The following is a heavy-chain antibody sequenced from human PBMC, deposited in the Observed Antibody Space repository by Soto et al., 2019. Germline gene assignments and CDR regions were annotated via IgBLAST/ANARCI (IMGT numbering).Heavy chain of an antibody. J-gene: IGHJ1*01. D-gene: IGHD4-17*01. CDR2: INVYYGNT. Sequence: GASVKVSCKASGYTFTSYGISWVRQAPGQRLEWMGWINVYYGNTNYAQNLQGRVTMTTDTSTSTAYMELRSLRSDDTAVFYCAKAPVPDYGAYGSCVFQHWGQGTLVTVSS. CDR1: GYTFTSYG. CDR3: AKAPVPDYGAYGSCVFQH. V-gene: IGHV1-18*01.